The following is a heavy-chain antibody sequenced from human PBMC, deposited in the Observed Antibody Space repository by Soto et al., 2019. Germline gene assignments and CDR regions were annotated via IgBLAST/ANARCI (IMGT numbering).Heavy chain of an antibody. Sequence: AVRRSCEACGFTVSSYGSHWVRQATGKGLEWVAVISYDGSNQYYADSVKGRFTISRDNSKNTLYLQMNSLRAEDTAVYYCATWYHYDSSGYFDHYYYYGMDVWGQGTTVTVSS. V-gene: IGHV3-30*03. CDR2: ISYDGSNQ. CDR1: GFTVSSYG. CDR3: ATWYHYDSSGYFDHYYYYGMDV. J-gene: IGHJ6*02. D-gene: IGHD3-22*01.